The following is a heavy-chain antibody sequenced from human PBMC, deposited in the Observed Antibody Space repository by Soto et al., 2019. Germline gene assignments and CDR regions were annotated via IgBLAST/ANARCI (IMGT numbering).Heavy chain of an antibody. J-gene: IGHJ4*02. V-gene: IGHV3-48*01. CDR3: ASQSSEWLLFAS. D-gene: IGHD5-12*01. Sequence: EVQLVESGGGLVQPGGSLRLSCAASGFTFSSYSMNWVRQAPGKGLAWGSYISSSSSTIYYADSVKGRFTISRDNAKNSRYLPMNSLRAEDTAVYYCASQSSEWLLFASWGQGTLVTVSS. CDR2: ISSSSSTI. CDR1: GFTFSSYS.